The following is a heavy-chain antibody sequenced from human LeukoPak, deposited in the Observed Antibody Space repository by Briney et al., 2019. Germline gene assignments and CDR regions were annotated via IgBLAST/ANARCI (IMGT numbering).Heavy chain of an antibody. CDR1: GETFTNYY. D-gene: IGHD1-7*01. V-gene: IGHV4-34*01. CDR2: VNHSGSA. CDR3: ARGPRLQLELRKKYNWFDP. Sequence: SETLSLTCVVYGETFTNYYWSWIRQPPGKGLEWIGEVNHSGSAHSTPSLTSRVTISLDTSKSQFSLRLNSVTAADTAVYYCARGPRLQLELRKKYNWFDPWGQGSLVTVSS. J-gene: IGHJ5*02.